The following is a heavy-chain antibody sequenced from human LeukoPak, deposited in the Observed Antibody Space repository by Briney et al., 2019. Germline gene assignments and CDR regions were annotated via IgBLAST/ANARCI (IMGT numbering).Heavy chain of an antibody. Sequence: GGSLRLSCAASGFTFSRHPMHWVRQAPGKGLEWVAVIVYDGSEKYYKESVKGRFTISRDNSKNTLYLQMNSLRAEDTAVYYCAKGGTDYVWGSYRPGYYYYMDVWGKGTTVTISS. D-gene: IGHD3-16*02. CDR2: IVYDGSEK. V-gene: IGHV3-30*04. CDR1: GFTFSRHP. CDR3: AKGGTDYVWGSYRPGYYYYMDV. J-gene: IGHJ6*03.